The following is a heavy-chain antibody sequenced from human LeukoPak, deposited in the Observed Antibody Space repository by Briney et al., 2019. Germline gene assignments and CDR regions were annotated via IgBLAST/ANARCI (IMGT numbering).Heavy chain of an antibody. D-gene: IGHD6-13*01. CDR1: EFTFIGYW. CDR2: INQDGSEK. CDR3: ARHGFVGAADY. J-gene: IGHJ4*02. V-gene: IGHV3-7*01. Sequence: GGSLRHSCAASEFTFIGYWMNWVRQAPGKGPEWVANINQDGSEKHYVDSVKGRFTISRDNAKNSLFLQMNSLRVEDTAVFYCARHGFVGAADYWGQGTLVSVSS.